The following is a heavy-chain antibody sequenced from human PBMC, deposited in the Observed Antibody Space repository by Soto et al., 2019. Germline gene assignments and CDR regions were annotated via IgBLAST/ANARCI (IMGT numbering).Heavy chain of an antibody. CDR3: ARDSYDRSGGGVNDTFDV. Sequence: QLHLQESGSGLVKPSQTLSLTCTVSGGSISSGDFSWSWIRQPLGKGLEWVGCIYSSGSTHYSPSLMGRVTVSIDRSKNQISLMLTSVTAADTAVYYCARDSYDRSGGGVNDTFDVWGQGTVVTVSS. CDR2: IYSSGST. J-gene: IGHJ3*01. CDR1: GGSISSGDFS. V-gene: IGHV4-30-2*01. D-gene: IGHD3-22*01.